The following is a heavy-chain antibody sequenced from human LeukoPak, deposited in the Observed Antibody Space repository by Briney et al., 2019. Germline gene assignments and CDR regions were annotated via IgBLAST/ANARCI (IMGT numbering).Heavy chain of an antibody. Sequence: GGSLRLSCAASGFTFSSYGMHWVRQAPGKGLEWVAFIRYDGSNKYYADSVKGRFTISRDNSKNTLYLQMNSLRAEDTAVYYCAKDTVRYYGSGYFDYWGQGTLVTVSS. V-gene: IGHV3-30*02. J-gene: IGHJ4*02. CDR1: GFTFSSYG. CDR2: IRYDGSNK. D-gene: IGHD3-10*01. CDR3: AKDTVRYYGSGYFDY.